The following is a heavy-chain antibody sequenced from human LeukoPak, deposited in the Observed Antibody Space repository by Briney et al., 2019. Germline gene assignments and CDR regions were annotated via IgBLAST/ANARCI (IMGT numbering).Heavy chain of an antibody. V-gene: IGHV3-7*01. D-gene: IGHD2-2*01. CDR1: GFTFSSYA. CDR2: IKQDGSEK. Sequence: PGGSLRLSCAASGFTFSSYAMHWVRQAPGKGLEWVANIKQDGSEKYYVDSVKGRFTISRDNAKNSLYLQMNSLRAEDTAVYYCAREEGYCSSTSCYFHFDYWGQGTLVTVSS. CDR3: AREEGYCSSTSCYFHFDY. J-gene: IGHJ4*02.